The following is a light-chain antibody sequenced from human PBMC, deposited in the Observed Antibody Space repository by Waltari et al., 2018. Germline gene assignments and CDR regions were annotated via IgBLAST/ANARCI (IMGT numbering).Light chain of an antibody. CDR3: QQYDTYPYT. CDR2: KAS. CDR1: QSISSW. Sequence: DIQMTQSPSTLSASIGDRVTITCRASQSISSWVAWYQQRPGKAPKLLIYKASSLQVGVSSRFSGSGSGTEFTLTISSLQADDFVTYYCQQYDTYPYTFGQGTKLDIK. V-gene: IGKV1-5*03. J-gene: IGKJ2*01.